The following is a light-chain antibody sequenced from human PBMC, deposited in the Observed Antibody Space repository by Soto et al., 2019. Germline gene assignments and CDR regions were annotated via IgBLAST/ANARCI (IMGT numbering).Light chain of an antibody. CDR1: QSVCSRC. CDR2: GAS. CDR3: QHYGSTPWT. V-gene: IGKV3-20*01. J-gene: IGKJ1*01. Sequence: EIVSTQSPGTLSLSPGEGGTLSCRASQSVCSRCLAWYQQKPGQAPRLLIFGASSRATGIPDTFSGSGSGTDFTLTISRLEPEDSAVYYCQHYGSTPWTFGQGTKVEI.